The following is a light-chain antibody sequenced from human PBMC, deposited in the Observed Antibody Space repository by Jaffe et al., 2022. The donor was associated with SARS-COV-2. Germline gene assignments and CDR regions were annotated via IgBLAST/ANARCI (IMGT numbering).Light chain of an antibody. J-gene: IGLJ3*02. CDR1: TSNIEKNF. CDR3: GTWDTSLGFWV. Sequence: QSVLTQPPSVSAAPGQKVTISCSGSTSNIEKNFVSWYQKLPRTAPKLLIYDNDKRPSGIPDRFSGSNSGATATLGITGLQTGDEADYYCGTWDTSLGFWVFGGGTKLTVL. CDR2: DND. V-gene: IGLV1-51*01.